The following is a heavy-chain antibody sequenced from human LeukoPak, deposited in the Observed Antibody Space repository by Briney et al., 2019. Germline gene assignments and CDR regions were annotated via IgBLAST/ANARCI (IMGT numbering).Heavy chain of an antibody. J-gene: IGHJ4*02. D-gene: IGHD3-10*01. CDR2: IIPIFGTA. CDR1: GGTFSSYA. V-gene: IGHV1-69*13. Sequence: ASVKVSCKASGGTFSSYAISWVRQAPGQGLEWMGGIIPIFGTANYAQKFQGRVTITADESTSTAYMELSSLRSEDTAVYYCASSMVQEPFDYWGQGTLVTVSS. CDR3: ASSMVQEPFDY.